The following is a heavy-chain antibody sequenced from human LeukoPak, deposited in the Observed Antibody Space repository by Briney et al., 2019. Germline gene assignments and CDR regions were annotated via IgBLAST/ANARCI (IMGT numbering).Heavy chain of an antibody. Sequence: PGGSLRLSCAASGFTVSSNYMSWVRQAPGKGLEWVGRIKSKANGETIDYAAPVRGRFTISRDDSKNMVYLQVNSLKTEDTAVYYCTTFLGVAAAGNWGQGTLVIVSS. CDR2: IKSKANGETI. CDR1: GFTVSSNY. J-gene: IGHJ4*02. V-gene: IGHV3-15*01. D-gene: IGHD6-13*01. CDR3: TTFLGVAAAGN.